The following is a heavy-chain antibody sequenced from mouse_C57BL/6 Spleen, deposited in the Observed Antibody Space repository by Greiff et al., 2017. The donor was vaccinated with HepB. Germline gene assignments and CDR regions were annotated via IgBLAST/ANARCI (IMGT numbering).Heavy chain of an antibody. CDR3: ARRGDDGYDGPMDY. V-gene: IGHV1-80*01. CDR1: GYAFSSYW. CDR2: IYPGDGDT. J-gene: IGHJ4*01. D-gene: IGHD2-2*01. Sequence: QVQLQQSGAELVKPGASVKISCKASGYAFSSYWMNWVKQRPGKGLEWIGQIYPGDGDTNYNGKFKGKATLTADKSSSTAYMQLSSLTSEDSAVYFCARRGDDGYDGPMDYWGQGTSVTVSS.